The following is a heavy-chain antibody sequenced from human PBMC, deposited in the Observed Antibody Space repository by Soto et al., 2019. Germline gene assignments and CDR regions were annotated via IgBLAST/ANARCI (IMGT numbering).Heavy chain of an antibody. CDR3: ATQLYFSAPGLWWFDP. V-gene: IGHV1-24*01. Sequence: ASVKVSCKVSGYTLTELSMHWVRQAPGKGLEWMGGFDPEDGETIYAQKFQGRVTMTEDTSTDTAYMELSSLRSEDTAVYYCATQLYFSAPGLWWFDPWGQGTLVTVPQ. J-gene: IGHJ5*02. CDR1: GYTLTELS. D-gene: IGHD3-3*01. CDR2: FDPEDGET.